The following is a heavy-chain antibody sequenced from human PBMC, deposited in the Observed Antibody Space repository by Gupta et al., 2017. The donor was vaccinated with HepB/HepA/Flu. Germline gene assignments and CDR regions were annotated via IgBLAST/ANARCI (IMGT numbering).Heavy chain of an antibody. CDR2: TYYRSKWYN. CDR3: ARDWGYCSSTSCYTINWFDP. CDR1: GDSVSSNSAA. Sequence: QVQLQQSGPGLVKPSQPLSLTCAISGDSVSSNSAAWNWIRQSPSRGLEWLGRTYYRSKWYNDYAVSVKSRITINPDTSKNQFSLQLNSVTPEDTAVYYCARDWGYCSSTSCYTINWFDPWGQGTLVTVSS. J-gene: IGHJ5*02. V-gene: IGHV6-1*01. D-gene: IGHD2-2*02.